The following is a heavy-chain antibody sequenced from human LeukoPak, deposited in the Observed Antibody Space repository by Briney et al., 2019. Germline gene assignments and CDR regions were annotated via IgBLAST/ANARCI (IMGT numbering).Heavy chain of an antibody. V-gene: IGHV3-9*01. CDR3: AKDISAIPVAGDY. CDR2: ISWNSGSI. D-gene: IGHD6-19*01. Sequence: GGSLRHSCAASGFTFDDYAMHWVRQAPGKGLEWVSGISWNSGSIGYADSVKGRFTISRDNAKNSLYLQMNSLRAEDTALYYCAKDISAIPVAGDYWGQGTLVTVSS. CDR1: GFTFDDYA. J-gene: IGHJ4*02.